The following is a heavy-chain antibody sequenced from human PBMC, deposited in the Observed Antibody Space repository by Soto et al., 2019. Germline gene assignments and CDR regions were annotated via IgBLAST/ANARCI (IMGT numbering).Heavy chain of an antibody. Sequence: GGSLRLSCAASGFTFSSYGMHWVRQAPGKGLEWVAVISYDGSNKYYADSVKGRFTISRDNSKNTLYLQMNSLSAEDTAVYYCAKELTVIRYNWFDPWGQGTLVTVSS. D-gene: IGHD4-4*01. J-gene: IGHJ5*02. CDR3: AKELTVIRYNWFDP. CDR1: GFTFSSYG. CDR2: ISYDGSNK. V-gene: IGHV3-30*18.